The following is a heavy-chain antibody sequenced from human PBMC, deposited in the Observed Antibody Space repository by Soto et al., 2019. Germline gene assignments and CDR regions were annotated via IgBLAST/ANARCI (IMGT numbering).Heavy chain of an antibody. Sequence: SWVCQAPGKGLEWVGRITSKTDGVTTDYAAPVKGRFTISRDDSKTTLYLQMNSLKTEDTAVYYCTTEWPWGQGTLVTVSS. CDR3: TTEWP. V-gene: IGHV3-15*01. CDR2: ITSKTDGVTT. J-gene: IGHJ5*02.